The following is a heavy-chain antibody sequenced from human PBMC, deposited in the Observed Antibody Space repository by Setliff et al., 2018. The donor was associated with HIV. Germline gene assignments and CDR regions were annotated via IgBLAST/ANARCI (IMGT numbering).Heavy chain of an antibody. D-gene: IGHD3-22*01. Sequence: KPSETLSLTCTVSGGSVSSSSSYWGWIRQPPGKGLEWIGNVCYSRSSYYNPSLKSRVTISVDTSKNQFSLKLSSVTAADTAVYYCARHGVDDTSANYFRFGVHDHWGQGTLVTVSS. CDR2: VCYSRSS. CDR3: ARHGVDDTSANYFRFGVHDH. V-gene: IGHV4-39*01. J-gene: IGHJ4*02. CDR1: GGSVSSSSSY.